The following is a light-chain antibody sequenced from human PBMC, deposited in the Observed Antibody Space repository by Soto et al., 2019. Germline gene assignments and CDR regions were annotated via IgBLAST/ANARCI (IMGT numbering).Light chain of an antibody. CDR2: DAS. V-gene: IGKV1-33*01. CDR1: QSINNY. J-gene: IGKJ1*01. CDR3: QQYDNLLGT. Sequence: DIQMTQSPSSLSASVGDRATITCRASQSINNYLSWYQQKPGKAPKLLIYDASNLETGVPSRFSGSGSGTDFTFTISSLQPEDIATYYCQQYDNLLGTFGQGTKVDIK.